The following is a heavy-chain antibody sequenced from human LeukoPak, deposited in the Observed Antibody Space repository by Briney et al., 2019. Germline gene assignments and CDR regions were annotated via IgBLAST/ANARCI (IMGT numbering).Heavy chain of an antibody. CDR1: GFTLSSYD. CDR2: ISYNSGTI. V-gene: IGHV3-48*01. Sequence: PGGSLRLSCAASGFTLSSYDMIWVRQAPGKGLEWVSYISYNSGTIYYADSVKGRFTISRDNAKNSLSLQVNSLRAEDTAVYYCASLYYGAADYWGQGTLVTVSS. CDR3: ASLYYGAADY. D-gene: IGHD4-17*01. J-gene: IGHJ4*02.